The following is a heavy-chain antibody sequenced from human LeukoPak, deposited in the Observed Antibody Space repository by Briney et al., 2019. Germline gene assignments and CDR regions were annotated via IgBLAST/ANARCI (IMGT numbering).Heavy chain of an antibody. V-gene: IGHV3-21*01. CDR1: GFTFSSCG. CDR2: IGPTGTDR. Sequence: PGGSLRPSCAASGFTFSSCGFNWVRQAPGNGLEWVSSIGPTGTDRYYADSVRGRFTISRDNAKNSMYLQMDSLRDEDTAVYYCATETIGRHYDYWGQGTLLTVPS. J-gene: IGHJ4*02. D-gene: IGHD1-14*01. CDR3: ATETIGRHYDY.